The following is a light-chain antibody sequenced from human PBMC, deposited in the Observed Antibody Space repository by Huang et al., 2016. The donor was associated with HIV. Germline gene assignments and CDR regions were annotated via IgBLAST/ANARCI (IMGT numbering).Light chain of an antibody. CDR1: QNITNNY. J-gene: IGKJ4*01. CDR2: GAS. V-gene: IGKV3-20*01. Sequence: DIVLTQSPGTLSLYPGARAALSCLASQNITNNYLAWYQQRSGQAPRLRIYGASNRAMGIPDRFSGSGSGTDFTLIINRLEPQDSAVYYCQQYLSSPLTFGGGTNVEIK. CDR3: QQYLSSPLT.